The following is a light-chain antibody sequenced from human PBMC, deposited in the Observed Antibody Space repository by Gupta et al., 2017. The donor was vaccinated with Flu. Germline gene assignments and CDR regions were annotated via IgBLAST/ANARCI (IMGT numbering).Light chain of an antibody. CDR2: SDN. Sequence: VTISCSGSSSNVGSNYVYWYQQFPGAAPKLVISSDNQRSSGAPDRFSGSKSGTSASLAISGLRSEDEADYYCAAWDDSLSGYVVFGGGTKLTVL. V-gene: IGLV1-47*02. J-gene: IGLJ2*01. CDR3: AAWDDSLSGYVV. CDR1: SSNVGSNY.